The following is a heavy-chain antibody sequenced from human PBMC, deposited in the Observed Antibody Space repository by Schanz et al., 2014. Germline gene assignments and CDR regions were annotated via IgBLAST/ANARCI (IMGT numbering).Heavy chain of an antibody. CDR3: ARKMKLGVYGGKGHESLEI. D-gene: IGHD4-17*01. CDR1: GFTFSSHW. V-gene: IGHV3-74*01. CDR2: INSVGSNT. J-gene: IGHJ3*02. Sequence: EVQLVQSGGGLVQPGGSLRLSCAASGFTFSSHWMHWVRQDPGKGLVWVARINSVGSNTDYADSVTGRFTISRDNAKNTLYLQMNTLRAEDTAVYYCARKMKLGVYGGKGHESLEIWGRGTMVTVSS.